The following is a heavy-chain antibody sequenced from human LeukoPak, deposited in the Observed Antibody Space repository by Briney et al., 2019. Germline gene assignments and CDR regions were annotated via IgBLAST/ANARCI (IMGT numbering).Heavy chain of an antibody. V-gene: IGHV1-2*02. D-gene: IGHD1-26*01. CDR1: GYTFTGYY. J-gene: IGHJ4*02. CDR3: ARGEWELTNNFDY. Sequence: GASVKVSCKASGYTFTGYYMHWVRQAPGQGLEWMGWINPNSGGTDYAQKFQGRVTMTRDTSISTAYMELSRLRSDDTAVYYCARGEWELTNNFDYWGQGTLVTVSS. CDR2: INPNSGGT.